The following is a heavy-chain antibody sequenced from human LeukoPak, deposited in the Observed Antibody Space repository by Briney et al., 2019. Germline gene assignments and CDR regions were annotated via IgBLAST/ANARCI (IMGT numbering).Heavy chain of an antibody. V-gene: IGHV1-69*05. CDR3: GHGFYYDSPSGGYMDV. J-gene: IGHJ6*03. CDR2: IIPIFGTA. CDR1: GGTFSSYA. D-gene: IGHD3-22*01. Sequence: AASVKVSCKASGGTFSSYAISWVRQAPGQGLEWMGGIIPIFGTANYAQKFQGRVTITTDESTSTAYMELSSLRSEDTAVYYCGHGFYYDSPSGGYMDVWGKGTTVTVSS.